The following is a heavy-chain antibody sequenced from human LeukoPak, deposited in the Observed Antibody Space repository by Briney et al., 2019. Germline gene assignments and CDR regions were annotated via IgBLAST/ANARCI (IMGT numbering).Heavy chain of an antibody. Sequence: SVKVSRKASGGTFSSYAINWVRQAPGQGLEWMGGIIPIFGTANYAQKFQGRVTITADESTSTAYMELSSLRSGDTAVYYCAREEVYCSSTSCYFPWGQGTLVTVSS. V-gene: IGHV1-69*13. D-gene: IGHD2-2*01. CDR1: GGTFSSYA. J-gene: IGHJ5*02. CDR3: AREEVYCSSTSCYFP. CDR2: IIPIFGTA.